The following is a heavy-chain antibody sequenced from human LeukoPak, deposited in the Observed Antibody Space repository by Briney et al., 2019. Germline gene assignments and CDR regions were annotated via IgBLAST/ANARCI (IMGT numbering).Heavy chain of an antibody. CDR1: GYTSTGYY. J-gene: IGHJ3*02. Sequence: GASVKVSCKASGYTSTGYYMHWVRQAPGQGLEWMGWINPNSGGTNYAQKFQGRVTMTRDTSISTAYMELSRLRSDDTAVYYCARPYYDSSGYAFDIWGQGTMVTVSS. D-gene: IGHD3-22*01. V-gene: IGHV1-2*02. CDR2: INPNSGGT. CDR3: ARPYYDSSGYAFDI.